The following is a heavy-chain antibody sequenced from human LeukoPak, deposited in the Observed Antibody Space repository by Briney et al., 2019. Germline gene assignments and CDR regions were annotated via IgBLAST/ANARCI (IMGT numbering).Heavy chain of an antibody. Sequence: GESLKISCKGSGYSFTSYWIGWVRQMPGTGLEWMGIIYPGDSDTRYSPSFQGQVTISADRSISTAYLQWSSLKASDTAMYYCARPYYYGSGSYYFDYWGQGTLVTVSS. CDR1: GYSFTSYW. J-gene: IGHJ4*02. CDR2: IYPGDSDT. V-gene: IGHV5-51*01. CDR3: ARPYYYGSGSYYFDY. D-gene: IGHD3-10*01.